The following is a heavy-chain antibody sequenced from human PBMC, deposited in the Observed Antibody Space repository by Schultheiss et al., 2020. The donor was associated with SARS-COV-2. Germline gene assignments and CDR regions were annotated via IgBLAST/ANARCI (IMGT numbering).Heavy chain of an antibody. J-gene: IGHJ4*02. CDR2: LYYSGST. D-gene: IGHD1-26*01. CDR1: GYSISSGYF. Sequence: SQTLSLTCAVSGYSISSGYFWGWIRQPPGKGLEWIGYLYYSGSTNYNPSLKSRVSISADTSKNQFSLKLTSVTDADTAVYYCARQSDGSEGGFDFWGQGTLVTVSS. CDR3: ARQSDGSEGGFDF. V-gene: IGHV4-61*01.